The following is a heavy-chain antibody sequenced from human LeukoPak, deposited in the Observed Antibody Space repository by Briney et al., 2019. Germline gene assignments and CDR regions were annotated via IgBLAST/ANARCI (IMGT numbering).Heavy chain of an antibody. CDR2: IYAGGDT. Sequence: GESLRLSCAASRISVSNNYVSWVRQAPGKGLEFVSVIYAGGDTFYADSVKGRFTISRDSSKNTLYLHMSSLTPEDTAVYYCAKGGYSSSWRNYFDYWGQGTLVTVSS. J-gene: IGHJ4*02. CDR1: RISVSNNY. V-gene: IGHV3-53*01. CDR3: AKGGYSSSWRNYFDY. D-gene: IGHD6-13*01.